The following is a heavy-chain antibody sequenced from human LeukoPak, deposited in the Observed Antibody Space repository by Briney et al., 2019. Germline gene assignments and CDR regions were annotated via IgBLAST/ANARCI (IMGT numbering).Heavy chain of an antibody. CDR3: AELGITMIGGV. CDR1: GFTLSDHY. CDR2: ISDTGTTI. V-gene: IGHV3-11*04. J-gene: IGHJ6*04. Sequence: GGSLRLSCVASGFTLSDHYMTWIRQAPGKGLEWVSYISDTGTTIYYADSVKGRFTISRDNAKNSLYLQMNSLRAEDTAVYYCAELGITMIGGVWGKGTTVTISS. D-gene: IGHD3-10*02.